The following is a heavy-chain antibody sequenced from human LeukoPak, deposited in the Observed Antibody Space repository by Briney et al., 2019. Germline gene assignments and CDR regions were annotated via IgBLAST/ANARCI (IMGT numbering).Heavy chain of an antibody. D-gene: IGHD2-2*01. CDR1: GGTFSSYA. Sequence: GASVKVSCKASGGTFSSYAISWVRQAPGQGLEWMGRIIPILGIANHAQKFQGRVTITADKSTSTAYMELSSLRSEDTAVYYCASHDCSSTSCYAGGGAFDIWGQGTMVTVSS. J-gene: IGHJ3*02. V-gene: IGHV1-69*04. CDR2: IIPILGIA. CDR3: ASHDCSSTSCYAGGGAFDI.